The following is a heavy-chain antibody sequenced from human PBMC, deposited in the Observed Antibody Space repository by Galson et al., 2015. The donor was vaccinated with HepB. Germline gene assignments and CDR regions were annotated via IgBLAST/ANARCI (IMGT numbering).Heavy chain of an antibody. J-gene: IGHJ2*01. CDR3: ARASSLTRGNQYWYFDL. CDR1: GGTFSSYT. D-gene: IGHD4-23*01. V-gene: IGHV1-69*02. CDR2: IIPILGIA. Sequence: SVKVSCKASGGTFSSYTISWVRQAPGQGLEWMGRIIPILGIANYAQKFQGRVTITADKSTSTAYMELSSLRSEDTAVYYCARASSLTRGNQYWYFDLWGRGTLVTVSS.